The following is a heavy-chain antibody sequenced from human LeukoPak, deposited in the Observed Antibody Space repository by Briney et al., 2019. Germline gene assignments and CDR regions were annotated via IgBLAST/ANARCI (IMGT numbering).Heavy chain of an antibody. CDR2: INPNSGGT. CDR1: GYTFTRYY. J-gene: IGHJ3*02. V-gene: IGHV1-2*02. D-gene: IGHD3-3*01. CDR3: ARVGEELRFLEWISNGVRAFDI. Sequence: ASVKVSCKASGYTFTRYYMHWVRQAPGQGLEGMGWINPNSGGTNYAQKFQGRVTITRDTSISTAYIELSRLRSDDTAVYYCARVGEELRFLEWISNGVRAFDIWGQGTMVTVSS.